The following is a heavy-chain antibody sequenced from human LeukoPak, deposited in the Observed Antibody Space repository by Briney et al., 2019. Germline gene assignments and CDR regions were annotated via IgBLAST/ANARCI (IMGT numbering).Heavy chain of an antibody. CDR3: ANSPDHLGFDY. Sequence: GGSLRLSCSASGFTFSSYAMHWVRQAPGKGLEYVSAISSNGGGTYYADSVKGRFTISRDNSKNTLYLQMNSLRAEDTAVYYCANSPDHLGFDYWGQGTLVTVSS. J-gene: IGHJ4*02. CDR1: GFTFSSYA. D-gene: IGHD5-18*01. V-gene: IGHV3-64*04. CDR2: ISSNGGGT.